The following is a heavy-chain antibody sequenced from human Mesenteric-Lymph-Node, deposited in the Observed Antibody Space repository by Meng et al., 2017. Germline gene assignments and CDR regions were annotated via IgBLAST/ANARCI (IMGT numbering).Heavy chain of an antibody. J-gene: IGHJ4*02. CDR1: GLSLRTSGVG. Sequence: QITLKESGLTLVKPTLTCTFSGLSLRTSGVGVGWFRQPPGKALEWLALIXWDDDKRYSPSLKSRLTITKDTSKNQVVLTMTNMDPVDTATYYCAHKTMTRVGYWGQGTLVTVSS. D-gene: IGHD4-11*01. V-gene: IGHV2-5*02. CDR3: AHKTMTRVGY. CDR2: IXWDDDK.